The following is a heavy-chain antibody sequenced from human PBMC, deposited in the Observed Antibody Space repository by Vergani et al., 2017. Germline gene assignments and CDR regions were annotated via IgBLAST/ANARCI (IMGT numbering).Heavy chain of an antibody. CDR3: AKGPYYDSNDYSYCCYGMDC. Sequence: QVQLVESGGGVVQPGGSLRLSCVASGFTFSSYGMHWVRQAPGKGLEWVAFIRYDGSNKYYADSVKGRFTISRDNSKNTLYLQMNSLRAEDTAVYYCAKGPYYDSNDYSYCCYGMDCWGQGTTVTVSS. V-gene: IGHV3-30*02. CDR2: IRYDGSNK. CDR1: GFTFSSYG. D-gene: IGHD3-22*01. J-gene: IGHJ6*02.